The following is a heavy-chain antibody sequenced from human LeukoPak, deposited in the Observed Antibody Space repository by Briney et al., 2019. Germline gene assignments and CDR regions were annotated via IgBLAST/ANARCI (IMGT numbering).Heavy chain of an antibody. V-gene: IGHV4-30-4*01. D-gene: IGHD3-22*01. CDR2: IYYSGST. Sequence: DPSETLSLTCTVSGGSISSGDYYWSWIRQPPGKGLEWIGYIYYSGSTYYNPSLKSRVTISVDTSKNQFSLKLSSVTAADTAVYYCARGAYDSSGYWVGAFDIWGQGTMVTVSS. CDR3: ARGAYDSSGYWVGAFDI. CDR1: GGSISSGDYY. J-gene: IGHJ3*02.